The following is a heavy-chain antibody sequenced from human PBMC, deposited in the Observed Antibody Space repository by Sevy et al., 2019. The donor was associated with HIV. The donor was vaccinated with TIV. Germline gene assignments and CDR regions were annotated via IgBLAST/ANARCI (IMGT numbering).Heavy chain of an antibody. V-gene: IGHV1-8*01. D-gene: IGHD6-13*01. J-gene: IGHJ4*02. Sequence: ASVKVSCKASGYTFTALDMNWVRQATGQGLEWMGWMNPSTGQTDYSQRFQGRVTMTRDTSISTAYMELHSLRSDDTAIYYCARGIAAGVDYWGQGTQVTVSS. CDR3: ARGIAAGVDY. CDR1: GYTFTALD. CDR2: MNPSTGQT.